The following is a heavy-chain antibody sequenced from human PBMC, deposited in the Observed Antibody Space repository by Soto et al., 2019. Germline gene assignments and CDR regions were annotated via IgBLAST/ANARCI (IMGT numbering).Heavy chain of an antibody. CDR3: ARGSTVGATLDYIHY. J-gene: IGHJ4*02. CDR1: GYTFTSYG. D-gene: IGHD1-26*01. Sequence: ASVKVSCKASGYTFTSYGISWVRQAPGQGLEWMGWISAYNGNTNYAQKLQGRVTMTTDTSTSTAYMELRSLRSDDTAVYYCARGSTVGATLDYIHYWGQATLVTGSS. CDR2: ISAYNGNT. V-gene: IGHV1-18*01.